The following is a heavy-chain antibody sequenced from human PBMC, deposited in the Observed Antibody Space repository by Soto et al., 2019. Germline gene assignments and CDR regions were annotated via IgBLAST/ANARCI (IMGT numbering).Heavy chain of an antibody. D-gene: IGHD6-6*01. CDR3: ARGSGWYSSSSGFDY. CDR2: INSDGSST. CDR1: GFTFSSYW. J-gene: IGHJ4*02. V-gene: IGHV3-74*01. Sequence: GGSLRLSCAASGFTFSSYWMHWVRQAPGKGLVWVSRINSDGSSTTYADSVKGRFTISRDNAKNTLYLQMNSLRAEDTAVYYCARGSGWYSSSSGFDYWGQGTLVTVSS.